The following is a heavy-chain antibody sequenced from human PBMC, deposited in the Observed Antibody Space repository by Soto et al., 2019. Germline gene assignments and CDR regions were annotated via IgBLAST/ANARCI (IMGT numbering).Heavy chain of an antibody. J-gene: IGHJ4*02. D-gene: IGHD3-22*01. Sequence: GGSLSLSCDASGFTFSRVSMNWVRQAPRKGLEWVAVIWYDGNKKYYGDSVRGRFTISRDNSKNTLYLEMNSLRAEDTAVYYCVVDTSGLLDYWGQGTQVTVSS. CDR1: GFTFSRVS. CDR2: IWYDGNKK. V-gene: IGHV3-33*03. CDR3: VVDTSGLLDY.